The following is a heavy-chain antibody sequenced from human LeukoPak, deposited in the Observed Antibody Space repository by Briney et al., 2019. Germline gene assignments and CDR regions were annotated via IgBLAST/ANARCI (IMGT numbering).Heavy chain of an antibody. J-gene: IGHJ4*02. CDR2: ISSNGDTT. D-gene: IGHD3-22*01. CDR3: VKDDRYFYDSSAYPT. V-gene: IGHV3-64D*09. CDR1: GFTFSNYD. Sequence: SGRSLRLSCAASGFTFSNYDMHWVRQAPGKGLESVSAISSNGDTTYYTDSLKGRFTISRDNSKNTLYLQMSSLRPEDTAVYYCVKDDRYFYDSSAYPTWGQGTLVTVSS.